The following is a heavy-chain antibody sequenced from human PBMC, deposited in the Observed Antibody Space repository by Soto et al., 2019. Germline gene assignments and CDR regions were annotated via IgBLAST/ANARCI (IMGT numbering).Heavy chain of an antibody. J-gene: IGHJ4*02. Sequence: QFQLVQSGAEVKKPGASVKVSCKASGYTFTSYGSTWVRQAPGQGLERMGGSSAYNGNTNFAQKLQGRVTMTTDTSTSTAYMELRSLRSDDTAVYYCAREPAAPFGLFDYWGQGTLVTVSS. CDR1: GYTFTSYG. CDR2: SSAYNGNT. D-gene: IGHD2-2*01. CDR3: AREPAAPFGLFDY. V-gene: IGHV1-18*01.